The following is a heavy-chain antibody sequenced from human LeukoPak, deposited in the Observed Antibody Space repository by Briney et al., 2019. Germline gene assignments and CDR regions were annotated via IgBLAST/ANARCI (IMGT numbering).Heavy chain of an antibody. Sequence: GGSLRLSCAASGFTFRNYWMSWVRQAPGKGLEWVANIKEDGSGKYYVASVKGRFTISRDNAKNSVYLQMNSLRGEDTAVYYCARVFGSSSCPDYWGQGTPVTVSS. CDR1: GFTFRNYW. J-gene: IGHJ4*02. D-gene: IGHD2-2*01. V-gene: IGHV3-7*01. CDR2: IKEDGSGK. CDR3: ARVFGSSSCPDY.